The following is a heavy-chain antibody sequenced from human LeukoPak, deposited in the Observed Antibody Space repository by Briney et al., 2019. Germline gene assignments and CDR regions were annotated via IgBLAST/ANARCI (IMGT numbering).Heavy chain of an antibody. Sequence: GGSLRLSCEVSGFTFDDHAINWVREAPGKGLEWVANINWNGGSTGYGDSVKGRFTISRDNTKNSVFLQMHSLRGDDTALYYCARDMLLEDAFDIWGQGTMVIVSS. CDR1: GFTFDDHA. D-gene: IGHD3-10*02. CDR2: INWNGGST. V-gene: IGHV3-20*04. J-gene: IGHJ3*02. CDR3: ARDMLLEDAFDI.